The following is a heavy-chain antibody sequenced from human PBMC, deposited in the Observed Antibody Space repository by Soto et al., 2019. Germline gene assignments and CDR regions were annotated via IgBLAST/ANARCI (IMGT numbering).Heavy chain of an antibody. CDR1: GYTFTSYG. Sequence: QVQLVQSGAEVKKPGASVKVSCKASGYTFTSYGISWVRQAPGQGLEWMGWISAYNGNTNYAQKLQGRVTMTTDTATSTAYNDLRSLRSDDPAVYACAKYATGTPASIWCQGTMVTVSS. CDR2: ISAYNGNT. D-gene: IGHD1-1*01. J-gene: IGHJ3*02. CDR3: AKYATGTPASI. V-gene: IGHV1-18*04.